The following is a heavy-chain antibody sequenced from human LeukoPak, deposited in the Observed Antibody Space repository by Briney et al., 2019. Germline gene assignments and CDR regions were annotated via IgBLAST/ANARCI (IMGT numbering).Heavy chain of an antibody. V-gene: IGHV4-61*01. D-gene: IGHD2-15*01. CDR1: GGSVSSGSYY. J-gene: IGHJ5*02. CDR2: IYYSGST. Sequence: SETLSLTCTVSGGSVSSGSYYWSWIRQPPGRGLEWIGYIYYSGSTNYNPSLKSRVTISVDTSKNQFSLKLSSVTAADTAVYYCARIRSGSRLGYCSGGSCYSLWFDPWGQGTLVTVSS. CDR3: ARIRSGSRLGYCSGGSCYSLWFDP.